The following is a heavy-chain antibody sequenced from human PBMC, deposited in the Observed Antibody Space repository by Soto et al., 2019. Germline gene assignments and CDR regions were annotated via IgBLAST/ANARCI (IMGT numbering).Heavy chain of an antibody. V-gene: IGHV3-64D*08. J-gene: IGHJ5*02. D-gene: IGHD5-18*01. CDR3: VKDHTAVVLSWFDP. CDR1: GFTFSSYG. CDR2: ISSNGEST. Sequence: GGSLRLSCAASGFTFSSYGMHWVRQAPGKGLEYVSAISSNGESTYYADSVKGRFTISRDNSKNTLYLQMSSLRAEDTAVYYCVKDHTAVVLSWFDPWGQGTLVTVSS.